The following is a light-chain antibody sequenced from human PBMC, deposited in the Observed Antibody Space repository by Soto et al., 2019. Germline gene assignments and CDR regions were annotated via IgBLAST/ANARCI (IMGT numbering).Light chain of an antibody. Sequence: DIQMTQFPSSLSASVGDRVTITCRASQTISTCLNWYQQKPGTAPKLLIYAASNLESGVPSRFSGSGSGTYFTLTTSSLHPEDCATYSCQQCLTPPRTCAQGPGAEI. J-gene: IGKJ1*01. CDR3: QQCLTPPRT. V-gene: IGKV1-39*01. CDR1: QTISTC. CDR2: AAS.